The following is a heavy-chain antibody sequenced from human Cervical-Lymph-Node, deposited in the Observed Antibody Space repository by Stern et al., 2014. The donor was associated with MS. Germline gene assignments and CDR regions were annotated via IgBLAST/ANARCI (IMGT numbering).Heavy chain of an antibody. V-gene: IGHV3-30-3*02. Sequence: QVQLQESGGGVVQPGRSLRLSCAASGFTFGSHAMHWVRQAPGKGLNWVAIISYDGSSQHYADSVKGRFTISRDNSNNTLFLQMDSLRAEDTAMYYCAKPAAARYFDYWGQGTQVTVSS. CDR3: AKPAAARYFDY. CDR2: ISYDGSSQ. J-gene: IGHJ4*02. CDR1: GFTFGSHA. D-gene: IGHD6-25*01.